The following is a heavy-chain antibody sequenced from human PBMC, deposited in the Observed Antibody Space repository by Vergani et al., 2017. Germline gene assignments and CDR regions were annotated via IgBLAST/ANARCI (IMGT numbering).Heavy chain of an antibody. CDR3: AREHSYGYVAFDI. J-gene: IGHJ3*02. D-gene: IGHD5-18*01. CDR2: ISYDGSNK. V-gene: IGHV3-30-3*01. Sequence: QVQLVESGGGVVQPGRSLRLSCAASGFTFSSYAMHWVRQAPGKGLEWVAVISYDGSNKYYADSVKGRFTISRDNSKNTLYLQMNSLRAEDTAVYYCAREHSYGYVAFDIWGQGTMVTVSS. CDR1: GFTFSSYA.